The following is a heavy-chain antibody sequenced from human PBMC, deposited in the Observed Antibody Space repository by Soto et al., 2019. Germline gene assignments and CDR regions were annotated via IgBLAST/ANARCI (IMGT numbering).Heavy chain of an antibody. CDR3: ARPIFGVVPFDY. V-gene: IGHV3-7*03. D-gene: IGHD3-3*02. CDR2: IKQDGSEK. CDR1: GFSFSSSW. Sequence: EVQLVESGGGLVQPGGSLRLSCAASGFSFSSSWMSWVRQAPGKGLEWVANIKQDGSEKYYVDSVKGRFTISRDNAKNSLYLQMNSLRAEDTAVYYCARPIFGVVPFDYWGQGTLVTVSS. J-gene: IGHJ4*02.